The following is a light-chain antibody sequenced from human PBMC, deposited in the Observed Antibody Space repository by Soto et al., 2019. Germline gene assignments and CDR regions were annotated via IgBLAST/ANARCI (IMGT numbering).Light chain of an antibody. J-gene: IGLJ2*01. CDR3: SSYTSSSTRV. CDR1: SSDVGGYNY. Sequence: QSALTQPASVSGSPGQSITISCTGTSSDVGGYNYVSWYQQHPGKAPKLIIYEVSNRPSGVSSRFSGSKSGNTASLTISGLTAEDEADNYCSSYTSSSTRVFGGGTKLTV. V-gene: IGLV2-14*01. CDR2: EVS.